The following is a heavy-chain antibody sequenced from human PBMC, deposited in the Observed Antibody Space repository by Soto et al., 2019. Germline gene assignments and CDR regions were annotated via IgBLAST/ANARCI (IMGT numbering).Heavy chain of an antibody. J-gene: IGHJ5*02. CDR3: ARHDPGGVFDP. D-gene: IGHD3-10*01. CDR2: IYYSGST. V-gene: IGHV4-39*01. Sequence: AETLALTCPVSGGSISSSSYYCGWIRQPPAKGLEWIGSIYYSGSTYYNPSLKSRVTISVDTSKNQFSLKLSSVTAADKAVYYCARHDPGGVFDPWGQGTLVTVSS. CDR1: GGSISSSSYY.